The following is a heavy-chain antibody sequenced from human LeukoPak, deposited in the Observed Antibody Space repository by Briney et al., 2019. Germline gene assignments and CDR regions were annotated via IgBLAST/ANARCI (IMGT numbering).Heavy chain of an antibody. V-gene: IGHV1-18*01. CDR2: ISAYNGNT. J-gene: IGHJ5*02. Sequence: ASVKVSCKASGYTFTSYGISWVRQAPGQGLERMGWISAYNGNTNYAQKLQGRVTMTTDTSTSTAYMELRSLRSDDTAVYYCARRHYYGSGSYYFAWFDPWGQGTLVTVSS. D-gene: IGHD3-10*01. CDR3: ARRHYYGSGSYYFAWFDP. CDR1: GYTFTSYG.